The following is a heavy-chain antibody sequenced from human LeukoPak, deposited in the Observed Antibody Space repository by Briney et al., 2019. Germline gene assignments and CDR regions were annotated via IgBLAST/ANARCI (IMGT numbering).Heavy chain of an antibody. J-gene: IGHJ5*02. CDR2: IYYSGST. CDR1: GGSISSSSYY. CDR3: ARATRVQYDPSWFDP. V-gene: IGHV4-39*07. Sequence: SETLSLTCTVSGGSISSSSYYWGWIRQPPGKGLEWFGSIYYSGSTYYNPSLKSRVTISVDTSKNQFSLKLSSVTAADTAVYYCARATRVQYDPSWFDPWGQGTLVTVSS. D-gene: IGHD4-11*01.